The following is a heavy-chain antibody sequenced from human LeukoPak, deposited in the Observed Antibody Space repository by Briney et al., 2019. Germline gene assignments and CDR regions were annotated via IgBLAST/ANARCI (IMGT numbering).Heavy chain of an antibody. CDR2: ISSSGNTI. CDR1: GFTFSDYY. V-gene: IGHV3-11*01. Sequence: GGSLRLSCAASGFTFSDYYMTWIRQAPGKGLEWISYISSSGNTIDYADSVKGRFTISRDNAKNSLYLQMNSLSAEDTAVYFCARETYFYDTDYYYVKYFDSWGQGTLVTVSS. J-gene: IGHJ4*02. CDR3: ARETYFYDTDYYYVKYFDS. D-gene: IGHD3-22*01.